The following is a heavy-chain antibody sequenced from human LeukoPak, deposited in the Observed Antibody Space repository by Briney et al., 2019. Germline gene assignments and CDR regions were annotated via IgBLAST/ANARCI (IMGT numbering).Heavy chain of an antibody. CDR1: GFTFSSYS. D-gene: IGHD1-26*01. CDR2: ITGGSSTIT. J-gene: IGHJ4*02. V-gene: IGHV3-48*01. CDR3: AREGQWELPIFDY. Sequence: GGSLRLSCAASGFTFSSYSMNWVRQAPGKGLEWLSYITGGSSTITYYADSVKGRFTISRDNAKNSLDLQMNSLRAEDTAVYYCAREGQWELPIFDYWGQGTLVTVSS.